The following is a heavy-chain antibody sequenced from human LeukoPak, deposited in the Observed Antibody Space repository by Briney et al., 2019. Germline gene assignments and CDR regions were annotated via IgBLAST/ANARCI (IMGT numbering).Heavy chain of an antibody. J-gene: IGHJ4*02. V-gene: IGHV1-18*01. CDR1: GYTFTNYG. CDR2: ISAYNGNT. D-gene: IGHD3-22*01. CDR3: ARKLPYYYDSSGYYGY. Sequence: ASVKVSCKASGYTFTNYGISGVRQAPGQGLEGVGWISAYNGNTNYAQKLQGRVTMTTDTSTSTVYMELRSLRSDDTAVYYCARKLPYYYDSSGYYGYWGQGTLVTVSS.